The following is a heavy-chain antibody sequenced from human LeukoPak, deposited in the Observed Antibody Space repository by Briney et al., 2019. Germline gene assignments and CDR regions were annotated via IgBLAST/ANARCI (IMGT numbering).Heavy chain of an antibody. CDR1: GDSIRSGTYY. CDR3: ARGGGATRIDY. J-gene: IGHJ4*02. Sequence: SETLSLTCSVSGDSIRSGTYYWSWIRQPAGKGLEWIGRIYTSGSTSYNPSLKSRVTISVDTSKNQFPLKLTSVTAADTAVYYCARGGGATRIDYWGQGTLVTVSS. V-gene: IGHV4-61*02. D-gene: IGHD5-12*01. CDR2: IYTSGST.